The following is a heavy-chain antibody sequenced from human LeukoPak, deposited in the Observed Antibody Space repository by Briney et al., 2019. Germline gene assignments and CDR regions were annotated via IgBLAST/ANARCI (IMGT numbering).Heavy chain of an antibody. CDR1: GYTFTSYD. Sequence: GASVKVSCKASGYTFTSYDINWVRQATGQGLEWMGWMNPNSGNTGYAQKFQGRVTMTRNTSISTAYMELSSLRSEDTAVYYCATYYYDSTSFDYWGQGTLVTVSS. CDR3: ATYYYDSTSFDY. D-gene: IGHD3-22*01. CDR2: MNPNSGNT. V-gene: IGHV1-8*01. J-gene: IGHJ4*02.